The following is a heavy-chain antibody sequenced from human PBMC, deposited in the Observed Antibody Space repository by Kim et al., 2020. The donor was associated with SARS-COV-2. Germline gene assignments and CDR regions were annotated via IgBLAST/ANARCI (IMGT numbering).Heavy chain of an antibody. V-gene: IGHV1-69*04. D-gene: IGHD2-21*02. Sequence: SVKVSCKASGGTFSSYAISWVRQAPGQGLEWMGRIIPILGIANYAQKFQGRVTITADKSTSTAYMELSSLRSEDTAVYYCELTSVGDWVDYWGQGTLVTVSS. CDR1: GGTFSSYA. CDR3: ELTSVGDWVDY. J-gene: IGHJ4*02. CDR2: IIPILGIA.